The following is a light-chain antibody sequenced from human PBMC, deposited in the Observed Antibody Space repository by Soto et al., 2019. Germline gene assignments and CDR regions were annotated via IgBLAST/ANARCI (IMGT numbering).Light chain of an antibody. J-gene: IGKJ5*01. CDR3: QQYGSSPPLT. CDR2: GAS. Sequence: EIVWTQSPGTLSFSPGERATLSCRASQSVSSSYLAWYQQKPGQAPRLLIYGASSRATGIPDRFSGSGSGTDFTLTISRLEPEDFAVYYCQQYGSSPPLTFGQGTRLEIK. V-gene: IGKV3-20*01. CDR1: QSVSSSY.